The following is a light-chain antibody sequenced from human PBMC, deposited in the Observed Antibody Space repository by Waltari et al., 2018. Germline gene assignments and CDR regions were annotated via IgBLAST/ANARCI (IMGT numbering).Light chain of an antibody. CDR2: SNN. Sequence: QSVLTQPPSASGTPGQRVTISCSGSSSNIGSNTVAWYEQFPGMAPRLLIYSNNRRPSGVPDRFSGSKSGSSASLTISGLHFEDEADYYCATWDDSLNGRVFGGGTKLTVL. J-gene: IGLJ3*02. V-gene: IGLV1-44*01. CDR1: SSNIGSNT. CDR3: ATWDDSLNGRV.